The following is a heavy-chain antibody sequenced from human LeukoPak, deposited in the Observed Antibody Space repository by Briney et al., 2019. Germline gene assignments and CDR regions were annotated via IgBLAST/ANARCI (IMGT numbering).Heavy chain of an antibody. V-gene: IGHV4-4*07. J-gene: IGHJ4*02. CDR3: ARGSGWHLY. CDR2: IYTTGTT. CDR1: DTSINTYY. Sequence: SETLSLTCTVSDTSINTYYWSWIRQPAGKGLEWIGHIYTTGTTNYNPSLKSRVTISIDTSKNQFSLNLSSVTAAETAVYYCARGSGWHLYWGQGTLVTVSS. D-gene: IGHD6-19*01.